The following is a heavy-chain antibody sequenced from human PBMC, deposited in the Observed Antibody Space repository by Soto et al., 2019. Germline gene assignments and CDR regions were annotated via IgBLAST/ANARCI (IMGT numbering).Heavy chain of an antibody. J-gene: IGHJ6*02. Sequence: GESLKISCKGSGFSFTTYWIAWVRQMPGKGLEWMGIIYPGDSKTTYSPSFQGQVTISADKSISTAYLQWSSLKASDTAMYYCARRPRGGNPYYYYGMDVWGQGTTVTVSS. CDR1: GFSFTTYW. D-gene: IGHD2-15*01. CDR3: ARRPRGGNPYYYYGMDV. V-gene: IGHV5-51*01. CDR2: IYPGDSKT.